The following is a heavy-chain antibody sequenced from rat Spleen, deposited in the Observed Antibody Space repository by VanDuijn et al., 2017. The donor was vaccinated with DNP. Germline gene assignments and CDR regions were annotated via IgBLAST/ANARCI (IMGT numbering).Heavy chain of an antibody. CDR2: IWAGGGT. D-gene: IGHD1-4*01. V-gene: IGHV2-72*01. CDR3: ARHPGADYFDY. CDR1: GFSLTSYH. Sequence: QVQLKESGPGLVQPSQTLSLICTVSGFSLTSYHVSWFRQPTGKSLLWMGTIWAGGGTNYNSAVQSRLSISRDTSKSQVFLKMNSLQPEDTGTYYCARHPGADYFDYWGQGVMVTVSS. J-gene: IGHJ2*01.